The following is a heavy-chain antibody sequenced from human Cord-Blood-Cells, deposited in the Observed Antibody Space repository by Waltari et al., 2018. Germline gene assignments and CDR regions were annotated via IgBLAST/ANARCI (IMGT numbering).Heavy chain of an antibody. Sequence: QVQLVQSGAEVKKPGASVKVSCKASGYTFTGYYMHWVRQAPGQGLEWMGWNTPNSGGKNDAQRFQGRVTMTRDTSISTAYMELSRLRSDDTAVYYCAREYCSSTSCYAFDIWGQGTMVTVSS. CDR2: NTPNSGGK. CDR3: AREYCSSTSCYAFDI. CDR1: GYTFTGYY. V-gene: IGHV1-2*02. D-gene: IGHD2-2*01. J-gene: IGHJ3*02.